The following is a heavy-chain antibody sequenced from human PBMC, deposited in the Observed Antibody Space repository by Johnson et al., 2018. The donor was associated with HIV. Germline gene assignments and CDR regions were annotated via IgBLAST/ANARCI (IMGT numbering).Heavy chain of an antibody. V-gene: IGHV3-30-3*01. CDR1: GFTFSSYA. D-gene: IGHD2-15*01. CDR2: ISYDGSNK. Sequence: QVQLVESGGGVVQPGRSLRLSCAASGFTFSSYAMHWVRQAPGKGLEWVAVISYDGSNKYYADSVKGRFTISRDNSTNTLYLQMNSLRAEDTAVYYCAREGRGAPQDAFEIGGQGTMVTVSS. J-gene: IGHJ3*02. CDR3: AREGRGAPQDAFEI.